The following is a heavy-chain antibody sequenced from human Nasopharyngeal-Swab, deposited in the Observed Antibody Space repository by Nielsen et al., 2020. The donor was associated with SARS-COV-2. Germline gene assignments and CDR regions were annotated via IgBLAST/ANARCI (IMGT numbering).Heavy chain of an antibody. Sequence: GESLKISCAASGFTFSSYSMNWVRQAPGKGLEWVSPISSSSSYIYYADSVKGRFTISRDNAKNSLYLQMNSLRAEDTAVYYCARWDYSNYDLDYWGQGTLVTVSS. V-gene: IGHV3-21*01. D-gene: IGHD4-11*01. J-gene: IGHJ4*02. CDR3: ARWDYSNYDLDY. CDR2: ISSSSSYI. CDR1: GFTFSSYS.